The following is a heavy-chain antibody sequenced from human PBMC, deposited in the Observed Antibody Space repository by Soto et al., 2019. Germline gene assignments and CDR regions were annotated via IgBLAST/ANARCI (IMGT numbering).Heavy chain of an antibody. D-gene: IGHD3-22*01. Sequence: ASVKVSCTASGYTFIGYYINWVRQAPGQGLEWMGWINPKTGATNYAQRFQGRVTLTRDTSITTAYMDLSSLRSDDTATYYCAKTYDGSGQPSHWFAPWGQGTPVTVSS. CDR2: INPKTGAT. V-gene: IGHV1-2*02. CDR1: GYTFIGYY. J-gene: IGHJ5*02. CDR3: AKTYDGSGQPSHWFAP.